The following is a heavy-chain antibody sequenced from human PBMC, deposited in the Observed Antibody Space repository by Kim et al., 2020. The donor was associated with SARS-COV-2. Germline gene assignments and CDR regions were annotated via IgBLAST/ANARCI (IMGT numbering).Heavy chain of an antibody. Sequence: GGSLRLSCAASGFTFSSYGMHWVRQAPGKGLEWVAVIWYDGSNKYYADSVKGRFTISRDNSKNTLYLQMNSLRAEDTAVYYCAKGGRGGSGIPQTTYYYYGMDVWGQGTTVTVSS. D-gene: IGHD3-10*01. CDR1: GFTFSSYG. CDR2: IWYDGSNK. J-gene: IGHJ6*02. CDR3: AKGGRGGSGIPQTTYYYYGMDV. V-gene: IGHV3-33*06.